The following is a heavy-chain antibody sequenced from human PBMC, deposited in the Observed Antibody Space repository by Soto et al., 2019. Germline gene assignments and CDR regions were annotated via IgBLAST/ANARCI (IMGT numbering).Heavy chain of an antibody. CDR3: ATHSGGGLYWGSYYYYYGMDV. Sequence: GASVKVSCKASGYTFISYDINWVRQTTGQGLEWMGWMNPNSGNTGYAQKFQGRVTMTRNTSISTAYMELSSLRSEDTAVYYCATHSGGGLYWGSYYYYYGMDVWGQGTTVTVSS. V-gene: IGHV1-8*01. D-gene: IGHD2-8*02. CDR1: GYTFISYD. J-gene: IGHJ6*02. CDR2: MNPNSGNT.